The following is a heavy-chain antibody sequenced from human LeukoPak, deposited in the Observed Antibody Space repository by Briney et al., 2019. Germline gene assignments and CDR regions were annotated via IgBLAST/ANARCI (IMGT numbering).Heavy chain of an antibody. CDR2: MNPNSGNT. D-gene: IGHD6-13*01. V-gene: IGHV1-8*03. CDR1: GYTFTSYD. Sequence: GASVKVSCKASGYTFTSYDINWVRQATGQGLEWMGWMNPNSGNTGYAQKFQGRVTITRNTSISTAYMELSSLRSEDTAVYYCARPSSSWYPDYWGQGTLVTVSS. J-gene: IGHJ4*02. CDR3: ARPSSSWYPDY.